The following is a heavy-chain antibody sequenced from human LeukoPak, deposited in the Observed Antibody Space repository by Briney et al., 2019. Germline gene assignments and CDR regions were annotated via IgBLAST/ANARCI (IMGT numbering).Heavy chain of an antibody. D-gene: IGHD1-26*01. J-gene: IGHJ4*02. CDR1: GYSFTNQW. Sequence: GESLKISCKGSGYSFTNQWIGWVRQMPGKGLEWMGFIYPGDSDTRYSPSFQGQVTISVDKSISTAYLQWSSLKASDTAMYYCAGHDQGGATTLDYWGQGTLVTVSS. CDR2: IYPGDSDT. CDR3: AGHDQGGATTLDY. V-gene: IGHV5-51*01.